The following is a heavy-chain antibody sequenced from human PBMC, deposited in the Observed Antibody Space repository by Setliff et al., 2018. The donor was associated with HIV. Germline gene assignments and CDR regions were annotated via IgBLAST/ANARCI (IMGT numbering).Heavy chain of an antibody. CDR2: ISVYSDNT. CDR1: GYTFTSYG. V-gene: IGHV1-18*01. J-gene: IGHJ6*02. CDR3: AREGTLTIAMAIGNYYYYGMDV. Sequence: ASVKVSCKASGYTFTSYGISWVRQAPGQGLEWMGWISVYSDNTNYAQKFQGRVTMTTDTSTSTAYMELSSLRSEDTAVYYCAREGTLTIAMAIGNYYYYGMDVWGQGTTVTVSS. D-gene: IGHD5-18*01.